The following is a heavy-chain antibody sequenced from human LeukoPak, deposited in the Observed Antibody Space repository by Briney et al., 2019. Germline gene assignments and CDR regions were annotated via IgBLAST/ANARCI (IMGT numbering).Heavy chain of an antibody. Sequence: SETLCLTCAASGGSISSYDRSWIRQPPGKGLEWIGRIYTSGSTNYNPSLKSRVTMSVDTSKNQSSLKLSSVTAADTAVYYCARIGVAAAGTFDYWGQGTLVTVSS. D-gene: IGHD6-13*01. CDR2: IYTSGST. CDR3: ARIGVAAAGTFDY. V-gene: IGHV4-4*07. J-gene: IGHJ4*02. CDR1: GGSISSYD.